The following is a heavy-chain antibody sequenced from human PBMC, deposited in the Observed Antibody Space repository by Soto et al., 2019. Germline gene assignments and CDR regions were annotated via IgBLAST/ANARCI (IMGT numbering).Heavy chain of an antibody. CDR2: IKQDGSEK. D-gene: IGHD6-6*01. J-gene: IGHJ4*02. Sequence: PGGSLRLSCAASGFTFSSYLISWVRQAPGKGLEWVANIKQDGSEKHYVDSVKGRFTISRDNAKNSLYLQMNSLRAEDTAVYYCARDRSSSSFDYWGQGTLVTVSS. CDR1: GFTFSSYL. CDR3: ARDRSSSSFDY. V-gene: IGHV3-7*01.